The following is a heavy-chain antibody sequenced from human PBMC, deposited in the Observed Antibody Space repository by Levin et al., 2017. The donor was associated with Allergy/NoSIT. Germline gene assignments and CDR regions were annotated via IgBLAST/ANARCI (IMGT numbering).Heavy chain of an antibody. Sequence: SETLSLTCAVSGGSISSGGYSWSWIRQPPGKGLEWIGYIYHSGSTYYNPSLKSRVTISVDRSKNQFSLKLSSVTAADTAVYYCARVEDGVLYWYFDLWGRGTLVTVSS. J-gene: IGHJ2*01. CDR2: IYHSGST. CDR3: ARVEDGVLYWYFDL. V-gene: IGHV4-30-2*01. CDR1: GGSISSGGYS. D-gene: IGHD4-17*01.